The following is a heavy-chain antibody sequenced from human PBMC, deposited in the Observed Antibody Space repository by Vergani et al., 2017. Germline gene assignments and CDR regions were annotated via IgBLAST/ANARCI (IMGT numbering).Heavy chain of an antibody. D-gene: IGHD6-19*01. CDR2: IYTSGST. Sequence: QLQLQESGPGLVKPSETLSLTCTVSGGSISSGSYYWSWIRQPAGKGLEWIGRIYTSGSTNYNPSLKSRVTISVDTSKNQFSLKLSSVTAADTAVYYCARFSSGYFDYWGQGTLVTVSS. CDR3: ARFSSGYFDY. CDR1: GGSISSGSYY. J-gene: IGHJ4*02. V-gene: IGHV4-61*02.